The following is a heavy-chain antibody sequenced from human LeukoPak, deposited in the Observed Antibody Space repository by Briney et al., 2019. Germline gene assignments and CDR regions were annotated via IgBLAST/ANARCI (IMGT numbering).Heavy chain of an antibody. V-gene: IGHV4-4*07. CDR3: ARATTVVFDP. D-gene: IGHD4-11*01. J-gene: IGHJ5*02. CDR1: AGSISSYY. CDR2: IYTSGST. Sequence: SETLSLTCTGSAGSISSYYWSWIRQPAGKGLVWIGRIYTSGSTNYNPSLKSRVTMSVDTSKNQFSRKLSTVTATDTAVYYCARATTVVFDPWGQGTLVTVSS.